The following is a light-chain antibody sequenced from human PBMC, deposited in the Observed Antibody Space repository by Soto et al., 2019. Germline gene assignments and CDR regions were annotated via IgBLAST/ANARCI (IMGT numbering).Light chain of an antibody. J-gene: IGKJ2*01. V-gene: IGKV1-5*03. CDR1: QSISSW. CDR2: KAS. CDR3: QQNNSYPNT. Sequence: DIQMTQSPSTLSASVGDRVTITCRASQSISSWLDWYQQKPGKAPKLLIYKASSLESGVRSRFSGSGSGPEFTPTVSSLQPDDFATYYCQQNNSYPNTYGQGTKLELQ.